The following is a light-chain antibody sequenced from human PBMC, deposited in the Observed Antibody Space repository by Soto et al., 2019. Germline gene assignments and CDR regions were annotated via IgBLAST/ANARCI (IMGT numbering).Light chain of an antibody. J-gene: IGKJ5*01. CDR2: SAS. Sequence: DIQMTQSPSSLSASVGDRVTITCRASQDISVYLAWYQQKPGKVPKLLIYSASTLQSGVPSRFSGSGSGTDFTLTISSLQPEDVATYYFQKFNTAPLTFGQGPRLEIK. CDR1: QDISVY. V-gene: IGKV1-27*01. CDR3: QKFNTAPLT.